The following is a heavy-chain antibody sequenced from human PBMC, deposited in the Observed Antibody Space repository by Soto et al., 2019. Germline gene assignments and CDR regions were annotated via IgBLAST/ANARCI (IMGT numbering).Heavy chain of an antibody. CDR1: GGSFSCYY. CDR3: ARTPKYSYGYYY. D-gene: IGHD5-18*01. J-gene: IGHJ4*02. Sequence: SETLSLTCAVYGGSFSCYYWIWIRQPPGKGLEWIGEINHSGSTNYNPSLKSRVTISVDTSKNQFSLKLSSVTAADTAVYYCARTPKYSYGYYYWGQGTLVTVSS. V-gene: IGHV4-34*01. CDR2: INHSGST.